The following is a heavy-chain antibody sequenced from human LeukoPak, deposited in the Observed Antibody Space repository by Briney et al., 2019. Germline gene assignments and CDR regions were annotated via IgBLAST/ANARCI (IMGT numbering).Heavy chain of an antibody. D-gene: IGHD6-13*01. Sequence: PGGSLRLSCAASGFXFSTYGMHWVRQAPGKGLEWVAVISYDGSKNYYADSVKGRFTISRDNSKNTLYLQMNSLRVEDTAVYHCAKGPPYSNSWPYNFDYWGQGTLVTVSS. J-gene: IGHJ4*02. V-gene: IGHV3-30*18. CDR2: ISYDGSKN. CDR1: GFXFSTYG. CDR3: AKGPPYSNSWPYNFDY.